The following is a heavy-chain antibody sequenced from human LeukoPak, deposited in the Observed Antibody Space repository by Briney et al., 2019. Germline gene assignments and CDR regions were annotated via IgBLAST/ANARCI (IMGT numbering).Heavy chain of an antibody. CDR3: AREEGHSSGLDY. J-gene: IGHJ4*02. CDR2: IYHSGST. CDR1: GYSISSGYY. D-gene: IGHD3-22*01. Sequence: SETLSLTCTVSGYSISSGYYWGWIRQPPGKGLEWIGSIYHSGSTYYNPSLKSRVTISVDTSKNQFSLKLSSVTAADTAVYYCAREEGHSSGLDYWGQGTLVTVSS. V-gene: IGHV4-38-2*02.